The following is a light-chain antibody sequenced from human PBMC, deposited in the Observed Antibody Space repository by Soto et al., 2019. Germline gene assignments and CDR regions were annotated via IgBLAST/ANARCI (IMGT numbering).Light chain of an antibody. CDR3: QQRSNWPPLFT. CDR1: QSVSSY. V-gene: IGKV3-11*01. J-gene: IGKJ3*01. Sequence: EIVLTQSPATLSLSPGERATLSCRASQSVSSYLAWYQQKPGQAPRLLIYDASNRATGIPARFSGSGSGTDVTLTISSLEPEDFAVYYGQQRSNWPPLFTVGPGTKVDIK. CDR2: DAS.